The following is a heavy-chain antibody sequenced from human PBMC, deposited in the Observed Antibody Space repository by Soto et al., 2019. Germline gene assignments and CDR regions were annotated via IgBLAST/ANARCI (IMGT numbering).Heavy chain of an antibody. CDR3: ARIQRDAAMGDFDY. CDR2: IYYSGST. D-gene: IGHD5-18*01. V-gene: IGHV4-31*03. Sequence: PSETLSLTCTVSGASISSGGYYWGWIRQHPGKGLEWIGYIYYSGSTYYNPSLKSRVAISVDTSKNQFSLKLSSVTAADTAVYYCARIQRDAAMGDFDYWGQGTLVTVSS. CDR1: GASISSGGYY. J-gene: IGHJ4*02.